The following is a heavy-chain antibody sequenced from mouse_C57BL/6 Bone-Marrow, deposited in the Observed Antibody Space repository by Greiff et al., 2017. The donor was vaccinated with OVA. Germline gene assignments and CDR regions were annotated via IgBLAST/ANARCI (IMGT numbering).Heavy chain of an antibody. Sequence: QVQLQQPGAELVKPGASVKLSCKASGYTFTSYWMQWVKQRPGQGFEWIGEIDPSDSYTNSNQKFKGKATLTVDTSSSTAYMQLSSLTSEDSAVYYCARIYYGNSGDYAMDYWGQGTSVTVSS. D-gene: IGHD2-1*01. CDR2: IDPSDSYT. J-gene: IGHJ4*01. V-gene: IGHV1-50*01. CDR3: ARIYYGNSGDYAMDY. CDR1: GYTFTSYW.